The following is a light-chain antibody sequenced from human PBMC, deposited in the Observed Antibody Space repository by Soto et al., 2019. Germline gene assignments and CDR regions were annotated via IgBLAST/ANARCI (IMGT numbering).Light chain of an antibody. J-gene: IGKJ4*02. CDR1: QSVSSN. V-gene: IGKV3-11*01. CDR2: AAS. CDR3: QQRRIWPLT. Sequence: IVLTQSPSTLSSSVGQRATLSCRASQSVSSNLAWYQQKPGQPPRLLIYAASNRDTGIPARFSGSGSGTDFTLTISSLEPEDFAVYYCQQRRIWPLTFGEGTKVEIK.